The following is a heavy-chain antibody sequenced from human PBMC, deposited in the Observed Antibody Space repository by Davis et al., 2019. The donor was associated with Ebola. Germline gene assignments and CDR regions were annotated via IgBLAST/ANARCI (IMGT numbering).Heavy chain of an antibody. V-gene: IGHV1-2*06. J-gene: IGHJ4*02. Sequence: ASVKVSCKASGYTFTSYGISWVRQAPGQGLEWMGRINPNSGGTNYAQKFQGRVTMTRDTSISTAYMELSRLRSDDTAVYYCASGTTVTTGFDNWGQGTLVTVSS. D-gene: IGHD4-17*01. CDR3: ASGTTVTTGFDN. CDR1: GYTFTSYG. CDR2: INPNSGGT.